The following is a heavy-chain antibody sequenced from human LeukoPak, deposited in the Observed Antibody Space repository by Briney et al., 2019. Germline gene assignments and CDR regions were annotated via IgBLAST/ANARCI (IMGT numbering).Heavy chain of an antibody. CDR1: GFTFNYVW. CDR2: IRSRTDGGTT. J-gene: IGHJ4*02. D-gene: IGHD3-22*01. V-gene: IGHV3-15*07. Sequence: PGGSLRLSCAASGFTFNYVWMNWVRQVPGKGLEWVGRIRSRTDGGTTDYAAPVKGRFTISRDDSKKTLYLQMNSLRIEDTAVYYCAKGSGSYDSSDFDSWGQGTLVTVSS. CDR3: AKGSGSYDSSDFDS.